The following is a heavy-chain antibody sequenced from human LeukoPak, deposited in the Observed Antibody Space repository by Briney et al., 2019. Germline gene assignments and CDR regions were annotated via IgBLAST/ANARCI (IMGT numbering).Heavy chain of an antibody. CDR3: ARVSSGSYFGCYYYYMDV. CDR2: INSDGSST. D-gene: IGHD1-26*01. CDR1: GFTFSNYW. J-gene: IGHJ6*03. V-gene: IGHV3-74*01. Sequence: GGSLRLSCAASGFTFSNYWMHWVRKAPGKGLVWVSRINSDGSSTSYADSVKGRFTISRDNAKNTLYLQMNSLRAEDTAVYYCARVSSGSYFGCYYYYMDVWGKGTTVTVSS.